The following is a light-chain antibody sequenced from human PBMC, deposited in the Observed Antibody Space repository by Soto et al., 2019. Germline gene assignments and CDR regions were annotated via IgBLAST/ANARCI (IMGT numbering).Light chain of an antibody. CDR3: QQYNNWPSWT. CDR2: GAS. V-gene: IGKV3-15*01. J-gene: IGKJ1*01. CDR1: QSVSSY. Sequence: EKVMTQSPATLSMSPGERATLSCRASQSVSSYLAWYQQKPGQAPRLLIYGASTRATGIPARFSGSGSGTEFTLIISSPQSEDFAVYYCQQYNNWPSWTFGQGTKVEIK.